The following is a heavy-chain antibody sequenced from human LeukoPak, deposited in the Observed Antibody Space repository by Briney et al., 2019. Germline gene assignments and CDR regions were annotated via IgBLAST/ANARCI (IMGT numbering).Heavy chain of an antibody. CDR3: ARDPRSRYYYDSSGYDY. J-gene: IGHJ4*02. CDR2: INSDGSST. D-gene: IGHD3-22*01. Sequence: PGGSLRLSCAASGFTFSSYWMHWVRQAPGKGLVWVSRINSDGSSTSYADSVKGRFTISRDNAKNTLYLQMNSLRAEDTAVYYCARDPRSRYYYDSSGYDYWGQGTLVTVSS. CDR1: GFTFSSYW. V-gene: IGHV3-74*01.